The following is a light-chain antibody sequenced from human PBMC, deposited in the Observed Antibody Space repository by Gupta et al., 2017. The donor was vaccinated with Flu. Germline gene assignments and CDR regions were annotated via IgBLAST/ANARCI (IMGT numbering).Light chain of an antibody. Sequence: DIVMTQSPATLSVSPGERATLSCRASQSISNNLAWYQHKPGQTPRLLIYGASTRATGIAARFSGSGAGTEFTLTISSLQSEDFALYYCQHYNGGPPAYTFGQGTKLEIK. J-gene: IGKJ2*01. CDR3: QHYNGGPPAYT. CDR1: QSISNN. V-gene: IGKV3-15*01. CDR2: GAS.